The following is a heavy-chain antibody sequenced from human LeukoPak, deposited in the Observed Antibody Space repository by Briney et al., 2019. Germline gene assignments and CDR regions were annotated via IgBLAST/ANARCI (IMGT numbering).Heavy chain of an antibody. Sequence: ASVKVSCKTSGYTFTNYAMHWVRQAPGQRLEWMGWINAGTGNTKSSQKFQGRVTITRDTSASTAYMELSGLRAEDTAVYYCARDQWGQGGGFDYWGQGTLVTVSS. CDR2: INAGTGNT. D-gene: IGHD1-26*01. CDR3: ARDQWGQGGGFDY. V-gene: IGHV1-3*01. CDR1: GYTFTNYA. J-gene: IGHJ4*02.